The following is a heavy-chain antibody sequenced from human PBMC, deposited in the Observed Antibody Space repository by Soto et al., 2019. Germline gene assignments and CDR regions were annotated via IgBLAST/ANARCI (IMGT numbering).Heavy chain of an antibody. CDR1: GGSISSSSYY. CDR2: IYYSGST. D-gene: IGHD3-10*01. J-gene: IGHJ6*02. Sequence: SETLSLTCTVSGGSISSSSYYWGWIRQPPGKGLEWIGSIYYSGSTYYNPSLKSRVTISVDTSKNQFSLKLSSVTAADTAVYYCARVARGSSYYYGVDVWGQGTTVTVSS. V-gene: IGHV4-39*01. CDR3: ARVARGSSYYYGVDV.